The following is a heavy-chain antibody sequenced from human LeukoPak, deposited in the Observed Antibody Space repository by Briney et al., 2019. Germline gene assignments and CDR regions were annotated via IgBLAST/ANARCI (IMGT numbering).Heavy chain of an antibody. J-gene: IGHJ4*02. CDR3: ARALEPSIAVIDY. CDR1: GYTFTGYY. CDR2: INPNSGGT. V-gene: IGHV1-2*02. D-gene: IGHD6-19*01. Sequence: GASVKVSCKASGYTFTGYYMHWVRQAHGQGLEWMGWINPNSGGTNYAQKFQGRVTMTRDTSISTAYMELSRLRSDDTAVYYCARALEPSIAVIDYWGQGTLVTVSS.